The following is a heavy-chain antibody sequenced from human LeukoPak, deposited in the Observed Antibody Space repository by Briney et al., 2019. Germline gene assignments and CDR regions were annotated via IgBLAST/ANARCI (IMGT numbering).Heavy chain of an antibody. CDR3: ATNGDTSLRSKYYYHRANWFDP. V-gene: IGHV1-24*01. D-gene: IGHD3-22*01. CDR2: FDPEDGET. Sequence: EASVKVSCKVSGYTLTELSTHWVRQAPGKGLEWMGGFDPEDGETIYAQKFQGSVTMTEDTSTDTAYMELSSLRSEDTAVYYCATNGDTSLRSKYYYHRANWFDPWGQGTLVTVSS. CDR1: GYTLTELS. J-gene: IGHJ5*02.